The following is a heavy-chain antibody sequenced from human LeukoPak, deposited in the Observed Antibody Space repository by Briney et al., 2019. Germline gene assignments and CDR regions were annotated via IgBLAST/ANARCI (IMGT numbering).Heavy chain of an antibody. Sequence: GGSLRLSCAASGFTFSSYSMNWVRQAPGKGLEWVSSISSNSSYIYYANSVKGRFTISRDNAKNSLYLQMNSLRVEDTAVYYCARDAIVVVVAAASSEFDSWGQGTLVTVSS. V-gene: IGHV3-21*01. CDR3: ARDAIVVVVAAASSEFDS. CDR2: ISSNSSYI. CDR1: GFTFSSYS. J-gene: IGHJ5*01. D-gene: IGHD2-15*01.